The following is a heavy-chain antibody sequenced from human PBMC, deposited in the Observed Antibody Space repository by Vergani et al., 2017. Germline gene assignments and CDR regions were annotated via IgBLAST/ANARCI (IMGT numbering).Heavy chain of an antibody. V-gene: IGHV1-69*04. CDR1: GGTFSSYA. D-gene: IGHD4-17*01. CDR3: ASRSLDYGDYEPPLFDDYYGMDV. CDR2: IIPILGIA. Sequence: QVQLVQSGAEVKKPGSSVKVSCKASGGTFSSYAISWVRQAPGQGLEWMGRIIPILGIANYAQKFQGRVPITADKSTSTAYMELSSLRSEDTAVYYCASRSLDYGDYEPPLFDDYYGMDVWGQGTTVTVSS. J-gene: IGHJ6*02.